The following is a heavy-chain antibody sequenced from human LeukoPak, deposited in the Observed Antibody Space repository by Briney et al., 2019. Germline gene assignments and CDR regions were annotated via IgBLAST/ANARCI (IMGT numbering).Heavy chain of an antibody. CDR2: MNPNSGNT. CDR1: GYTFTSYD. Sequence: ASVKVSCKASGYTFTSYDINWVRQATGQGLEWMGWMNPNSGNTGYAQKFQGRVTIIRNTSISTAYMELSSLRSEDTAVYYCARSRGRRSPLDYWGQGTLVTVSS. CDR3: ARSRGRRSPLDY. V-gene: IGHV1-8*01. D-gene: IGHD1-26*01. J-gene: IGHJ4*02.